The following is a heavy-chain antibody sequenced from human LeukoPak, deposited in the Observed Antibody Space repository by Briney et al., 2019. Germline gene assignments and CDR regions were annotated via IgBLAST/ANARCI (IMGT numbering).Heavy chain of an antibody. V-gene: IGHV3-30*03. CDR1: GFTFSSYG. CDR3: ARGHCGTTSCYPYYFDY. Sequence: GRSLRLSCAASGFTFSSYGMHWVRQAPGKGLEWVAVISYDGSNNYYADSVKGRFTISRDNAKNSLYLQINSLRAEDTAVYYCARGHCGTTSCYPYYFDYWGQGTLVTVSS. CDR2: ISYDGSNN. J-gene: IGHJ4*02. D-gene: IGHD2-2*01.